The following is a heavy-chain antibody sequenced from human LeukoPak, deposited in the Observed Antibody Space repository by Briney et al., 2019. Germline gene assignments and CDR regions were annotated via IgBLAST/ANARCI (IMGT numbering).Heavy chain of an antibody. Sequence: GGSLRLSCAASGFTFSNYAMSWVRQAPGKGLEWVSAISGSGDTTYYADSVKGRFTISRDNSKNTLYLQVNSLRAEDTAVYYCGRKSGVVGANLGYWYFDLWGRGTLVTVSS. J-gene: IGHJ2*01. CDR2: ISGSGDTT. CDR3: GRKSGVVGANLGYWYFDL. CDR1: GFTFSNYA. D-gene: IGHD1-26*01. V-gene: IGHV3-23*01.